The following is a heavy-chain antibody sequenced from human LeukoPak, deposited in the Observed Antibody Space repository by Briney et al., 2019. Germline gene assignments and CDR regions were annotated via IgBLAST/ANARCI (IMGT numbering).Heavy chain of an antibody. J-gene: IGHJ4*02. Sequence: ASVKVSCKASGYTFTGYYMHWVRQAPGQGLEWMGWISAYNGNTNYAQKLQGRVTMTTDTSTSTAYMELRSLRSDDTAVYYCARVYRVATAPLGYWGQGTLVTVSS. CDR1: GYTFTGYY. V-gene: IGHV1-18*04. D-gene: IGHD5-18*01. CDR3: ARVYRVATAPLGY. CDR2: ISAYNGNT.